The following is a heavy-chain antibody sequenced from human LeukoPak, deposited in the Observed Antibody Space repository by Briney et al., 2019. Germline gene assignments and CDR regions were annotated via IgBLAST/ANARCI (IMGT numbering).Heavy chain of an antibody. CDR1: GFTFSSYA. CDR3: AKDLNVCSSTSCYNWFDP. J-gene: IGHJ5*02. D-gene: IGHD2-2*01. V-gene: IGHV3-23*01. Sequence: GGSLRLSCAASGFTFSSYAMSWVRQAPGKGLEWVSAISDSGGSTYYADSVKGRFTISRDNSKNTLYLQMNSLRAEDTAVYYCAKDLNVCSSTSCYNWFDPWGQGTLVTVSS. CDR2: ISDSGGST.